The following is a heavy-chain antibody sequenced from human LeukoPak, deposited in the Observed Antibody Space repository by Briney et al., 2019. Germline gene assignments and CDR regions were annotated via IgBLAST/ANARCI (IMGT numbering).Heavy chain of an antibody. Sequence: SETLSLTCTVSGGSISSYYWSWIRQPPGKGLEWIGYIYYSGSTNYNPSLKSRVTISVDTSKNQFSLKLSSVTAADTAVYYCTREAQDESSIAARPPHDAFDIWGQGTMVTVSS. CDR1: GGSISSYY. J-gene: IGHJ3*02. V-gene: IGHV4-59*01. CDR3: TREAQDESSIAARPPHDAFDI. CDR2: IYYSGST. D-gene: IGHD6-6*01.